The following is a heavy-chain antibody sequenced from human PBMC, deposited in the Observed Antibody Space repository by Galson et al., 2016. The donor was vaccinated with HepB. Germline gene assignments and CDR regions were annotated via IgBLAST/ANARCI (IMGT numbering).Heavy chain of an antibody. CDR3: AREPHGTEYGMDA. Sequence: SLRLSCAVSGFTFSTYGMHWVRQAPGKGLEWVAGMWYDGSYRFHADSVKGRFTISRDNSKNTLYLQMNSLRDEDTAVYYCAREPHGTEYGMDAWGQGTTVIVSS. V-gene: IGHV3-33*01. D-gene: IGHD2/OR15-2a*01. CDR2: MWYDGSYR. J-gene: IGHJ6*02. CDR1: GFTFSTYG.